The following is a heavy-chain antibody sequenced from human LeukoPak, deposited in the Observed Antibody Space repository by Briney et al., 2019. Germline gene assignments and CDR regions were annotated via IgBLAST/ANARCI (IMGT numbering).Heavy chain of an antibody. D-gene: IGHD5-24*01. CDR3: AREGGGRDGYNWGAFDV. J-gene: IGHJ3*01. CDR2: LYNRGST. CDR1: AGSISSYY. Sequence: SATLSLNCTLAAGSISSYYWSSIRQPPRERVECIVYLYNRGSTNYNPSLGSRDTISLDTSKNPFSLKINSVTAAAADAYYVAREGGGRDGYNWGAFDVWGQGTTVTVSS. V-gene: IGHV4-59*07.